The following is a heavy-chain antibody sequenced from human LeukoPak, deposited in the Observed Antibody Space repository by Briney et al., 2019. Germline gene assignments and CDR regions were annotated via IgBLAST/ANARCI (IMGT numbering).Heavy chain of an antibody. CDR1: GYTFTSYY. Sequence: ASVKVSCKASGYTFTSYYMHWVRQAPGQGLEWMRIINPSGGSTSYAQKFQGRVTMTRDMSTSTVYMELSSLRSEDTAVYYCARDQGYYDSSGYYDYWGQGTLVTVSS. CDR3: ARDQGYYDSSGYYDY. D-gene: IGHD3-22*01. V-gene: IGHV1-46*01. J-gene: IGHJ4*02. CDR2: INPSGGST.